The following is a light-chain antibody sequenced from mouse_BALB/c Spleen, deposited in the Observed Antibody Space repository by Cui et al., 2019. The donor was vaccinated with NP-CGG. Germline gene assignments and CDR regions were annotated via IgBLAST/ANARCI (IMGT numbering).Light chain of an antibody. CDR3: ALWYSNHWV. CDR2: GTN. Sequence: QAVVTQESTTTTSPGETVTLTCRSSTGAVTTSNYANWVQEQPDHLFTGLIGGTNNRVPGVPARFSGSLIGDKAALTITGAQTEDEAIYFCALWYSNHWVFGGGTKLTVL. V-gene: IGLV1*01. CDR1: TGAVTTSNY. J-gene: IGLJ1*01.